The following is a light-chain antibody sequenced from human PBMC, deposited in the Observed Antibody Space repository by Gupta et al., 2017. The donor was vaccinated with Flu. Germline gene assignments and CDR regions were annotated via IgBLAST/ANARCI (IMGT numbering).Light chain of an antibody. CDR1: QSVRNY. V-gene: IGKV3-15*01. J-gene: IGKJ1*01. CDR3: QEYKNWPLGT. Sequence: EIVMTQSPATLSVSPGDRATLSCRATQSVRNYLAWFQQKPGQAPRLLIYGASTRATGVPARFSGSGSGTEFTLTISSLQSEDFAVYYCQEYKNWPLGTFGQGTKV. CDR2: GAS.